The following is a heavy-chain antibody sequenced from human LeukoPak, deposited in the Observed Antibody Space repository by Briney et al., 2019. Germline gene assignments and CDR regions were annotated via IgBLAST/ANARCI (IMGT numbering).Heavy chain of an antibody. Sequence: GASVKVSCKASGYTFTSYDINWGRQTTGQGLEWMGWMNPNSGNTGYAQKFQGRVTMNRNTSISTAYMELSSLRSADTAVYYCARVVGVYSYGYFYYYYMDVWGKGTTVTISS. V-gene: IGHV1-8*01. D-gene: IGHD5-18*01. J-gene: IGHJ6*03. CDR1: GYTFTSYD. CDR3: ARVVGVYSYGYFYYYYMDV. CDR2: MNPNSGNT.